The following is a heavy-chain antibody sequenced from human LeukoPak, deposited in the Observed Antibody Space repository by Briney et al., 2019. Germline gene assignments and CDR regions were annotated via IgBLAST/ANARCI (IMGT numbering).Heavy chain of an antibody. CDR1: GGSISSYY. CDR3: ARGHYGGYAFDY. J-gene: IGHJ4*02. Sequence: PSETLPLTCTVSGGSISSYYWSWIRQPPGKGLEWIGYIYYSGSTNYNPSLKSRVTISVDPSQNQFSLKLSSVTAADPAVYYCARGHYGGYAFDYWGQGPLVTVSS. V-gene: IGHV4-59*01. D-gene: IGHD4-23*01. CDR2: IYYSGST.